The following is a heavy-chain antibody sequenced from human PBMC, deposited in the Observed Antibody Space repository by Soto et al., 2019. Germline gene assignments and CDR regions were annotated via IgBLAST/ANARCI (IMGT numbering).Heavy chain of an antibody. J-gene: IGHJ4*02. CDR2: IYSGGST. CDR3: ASISSSSWNY. CDR1: GFTFSSYA. V-gene: IGHV3-53*04. D-gene: IGHD6-6*01. Sequence: GGSLRLSCAASGFTFSSYAMSWVRQAPGKGLEWVSVIYSGGSTYYADSVKGRFTISRHNSKNTLYLQMNSLRAEDTAVYYCASISSSSWNYWGQGTLVTVSS.